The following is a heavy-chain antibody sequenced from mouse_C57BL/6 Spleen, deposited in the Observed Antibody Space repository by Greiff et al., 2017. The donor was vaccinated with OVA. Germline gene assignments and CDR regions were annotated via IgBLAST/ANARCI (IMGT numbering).Heavy chain of an antibody. Sequence: EVMLVESGPELVKPGASVKMSCKASGYTFTDYNMHWVKQSHGKSLGWIGYINPNNGGTSYNQKFKGKATLTVNKSSSTAYMELRSLTSEDSAVYYCAVGGGRGAMDYWGQGTSVTVSS. J-gene: IGHJ4*01. CDR2: INPNNGGT. CDR1: GYTFTDYN. V-gene: IGHV1-22*01. CDR3: AVGGGRGAMDY. D-gene: IGHD3-3*01.